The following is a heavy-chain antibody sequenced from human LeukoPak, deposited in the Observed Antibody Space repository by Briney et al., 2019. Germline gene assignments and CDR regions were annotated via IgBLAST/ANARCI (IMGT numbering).Heavy chain of an antibody. D-gene: IGHD3-16*02. V-gene: IGHV3-30*18. CDR1: GFTFSSYG. CDR2: MSYDGRNK. J-gene: IGHJ6*02. Sequence: GSLRLSCAASGFTFSSYGMHWVRQAPGKGLEWVAVMSYDGRNKYYADSVKGRFTISRDNSKNTLYLQMNSLRAEDTAVYYCAKDWSFYYYGMDVWGQGTTVTVSS. CDR3: AKDWSFYYYGMDV.